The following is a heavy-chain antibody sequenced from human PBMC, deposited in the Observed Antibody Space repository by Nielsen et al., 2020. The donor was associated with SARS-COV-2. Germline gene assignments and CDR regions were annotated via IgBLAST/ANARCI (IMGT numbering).Heavy chain of an antibody. CDR2: IYYSGST. J-gene: IGHJ6*01. V-gene: IGHV4-30-4*01. CDR3: ARGVTSFRYAMDV. D-gene: IGHD3-16*02. Sequence: WIRQPPGKGLEWIGYIYYSGSTFYNPSLKGRLTISVDTSKNKFSLKLTSVTAADTAVYYCARGVTSFRYAMDVWGQGTTVTVSS.